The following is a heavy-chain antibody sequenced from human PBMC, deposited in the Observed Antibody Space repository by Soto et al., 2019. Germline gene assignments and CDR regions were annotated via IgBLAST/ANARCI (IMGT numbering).Heavy chain of an antibody. Sequence: ASGKVSCEASGYTFTSYAMHWVLQAPGQRLEWMGWINAGNGNTKYSQKFQGRVTITRDTSASTAYMELSSLRSEDTAVYYCARPPNIVVVVAADYGMDVWGQGTTVTVSS. CDR2: INAGNGNT. V-gene: IGHV1-3*01. CDR1: GYTFTSYA. CDR3: ARPPNIVVVVAADYGMDV. J-gene: IGHJ6*02. D-gene: IGHD2-15*01.